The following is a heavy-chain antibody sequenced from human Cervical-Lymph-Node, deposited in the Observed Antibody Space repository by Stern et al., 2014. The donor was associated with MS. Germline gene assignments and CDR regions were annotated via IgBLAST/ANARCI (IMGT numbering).Heavy chain of an antibody. V-gene: IGHV3-7*01. Sequence: EVQLEESGGGLVQPGGSLRLSCVASKFTFSSYWMSWVRQAPGKGLEWVAKIIQDGGEKYYVDSVKGWFTISRDTVKNSLFLQMNSLRAEDTAVYYCAGDRGYYDSNGYFVPNWFDPWGQGTLVTVSS. CDR2: IIQDGGEK. CDR3: AGDRGYYDSNGYFVPNWFDP. J-gene: IGHJ5*02. D-gene: IGHD3-22*01. CDR1: KFTFSSYW.